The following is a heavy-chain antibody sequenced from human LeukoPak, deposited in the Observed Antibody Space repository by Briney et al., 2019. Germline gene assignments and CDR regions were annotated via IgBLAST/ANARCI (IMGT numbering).Heavy chain of an antibody. V-gene: IGHV2-70*04. J-gene: IGHJ4*02. CDR2: IDWDDDK. CDR3: ARSGEQLEYFDY. CDR1: GFSLSTSGMR. D-gene: IGHD6-6*01. Sequence: SGPALVKPTQTLTLTCAFSGFSLSTSGMRVSWIRQPPGKALEWLARIDWDDDKFYSTSLKTRLTISKDTSNNQVVLTMTNMDPVDTATYYCARSGEQLEYFDYWGQGTLVTVSS.